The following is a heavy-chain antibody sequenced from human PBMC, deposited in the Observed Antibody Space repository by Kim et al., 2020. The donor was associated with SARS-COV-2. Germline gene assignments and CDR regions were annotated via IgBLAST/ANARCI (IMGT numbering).Heavy chain of an antibody. J-gene: IGHJ4*02. CDR3: ARRLWGQQLAYFDY. Sequence: SGPTLVKPTQTLTLTCTFSGFSLSTSGVGVGWIRQPPGKALEWLALIYWDDDKRYSPSLKSRLTITKDTSKNQVVLTMTNMDPVDTATYYCARRLWGQQLAYFDYWGQRTLVTVSS. D-gene: IGHD1-1*01. V-gene: IGHV2-5*02. CDR2: IYWDDDK. CDR1: GFSLSTSGVG.